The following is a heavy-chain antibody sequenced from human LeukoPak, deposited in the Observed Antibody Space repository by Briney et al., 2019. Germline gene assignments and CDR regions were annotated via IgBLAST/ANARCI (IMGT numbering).Heavy chain of an antibody. CDR1: GDSVSSNSAA. V-gene: IGHV6-1*01. Sequence: SQTLSLTCALSGDSVSSNSAAWNWIRPSPSRGLEWLGRTYYRSKWYNDYAVSVKSRITFNPDTSKNQFSLQLNSVTPEDTAVYYCARVPVADWNYVSWYFDLWGRGTLVTVSS. CDR2: TYYRSKWYN. J-gene: IGHJ2*01. D-gene: IGHD1-7*01. CDR3: ARVPVADWNYVSWYFDL.